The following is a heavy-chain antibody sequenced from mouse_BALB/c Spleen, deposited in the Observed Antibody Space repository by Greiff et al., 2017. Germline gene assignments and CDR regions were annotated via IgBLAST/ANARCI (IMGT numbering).Heavy chain of an antibody. V-gene: IGHV5-6-5*01. CDR3: ASEGGFDY. J-gene: IGHJ2*01. CDR2: ISSGGST. CDR1: GFTFSSYA. Sequence: EVMLVESGGGLVKPGGSLKLSCAASGFTFSSYAMSWVRQTPEKRLEWVASISSGGSTYYPDSVKGRFTISRDNARNILYLQMSSLRSEDTAMYYCASEGGFDYWGQGTTLTVSS.